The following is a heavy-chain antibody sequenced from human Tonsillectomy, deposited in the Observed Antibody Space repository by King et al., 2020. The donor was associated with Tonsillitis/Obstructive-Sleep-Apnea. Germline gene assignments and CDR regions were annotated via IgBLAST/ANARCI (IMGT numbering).Heavy chain of an antibody. J-gene: IGHJ4*02. Sequence: QLVQSGAEVKKPGSSVKVSCKASGDSFSNYAINWVRQAPGQGLEWLGGVIPLFGTTNYAQKFQGRVAITADDSTSTAYMELSSLTSEDTAMYYCATPYKYYDIWCGYSPFDYWGQGTLVTVSS. CDR3: ATPYKYYDIWCGYSPFDY. V-gene: IGHV1-69*12. D-gene: IGHD3-3*01. CDR1: GDSFSNYA. CDR2: VIPLFGTT.